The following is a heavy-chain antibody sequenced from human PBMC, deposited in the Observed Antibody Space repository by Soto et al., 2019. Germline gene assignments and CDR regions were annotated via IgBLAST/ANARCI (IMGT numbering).Heavy chain of an antibody. CDR1: GYSFTSYW. Sequence: PGESLKISCKGSGYSFTSYWIGWVRQMPGKGLEWMGIIYPGDSDTRYSPSFQGQVTISADKSISTAYLQWSGLKASDTAMYYCARRGYSYGWGDYYGMDVWGQGTTVTVSS. V-gene: IGHV5-51*01. CDR2: IYPGDSDT. CDR3: ARRGYSYGWGDYYGMDV. D-gene: IGHD5-18*01. J-gene: IGHJ6*02.